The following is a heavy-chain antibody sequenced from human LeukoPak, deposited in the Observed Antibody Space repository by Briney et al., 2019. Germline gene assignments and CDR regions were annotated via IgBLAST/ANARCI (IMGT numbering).Heavy chain of an antibody. CDR1: GFTFSSYW. CDR2: ISSGSGTI. Sequence: GGSLRLSCAASGFTFSSYWMNWARQAPGKGLEWISYISSGSGTIYYADSVKGRFSISRDDAKSSLYLQVNSLRVEDTAVYYCARVASAWADDYWGQGALVTVSS. V-gene: IGHV3-48*01. J-gene: IGHJ4*02. CDR3: ARVASAWADDY. D-gene: IGHD6-19*01.